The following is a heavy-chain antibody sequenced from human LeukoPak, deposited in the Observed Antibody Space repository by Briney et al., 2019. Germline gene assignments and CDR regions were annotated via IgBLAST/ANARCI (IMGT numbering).Heavy chain of an antibody. V-gene: IGHV1-2*02. Sequence: ASVKVSCKASGYTFTGYYMHWVRQAPGQGLEWMGWINPNSGGTNYAQKFQGRVTMTRDTSISAAYMELNSLRAEDTAVYYCARDMIEAAAHLINYYYYGMDVWGQGTTVTVSS. CDR1: GYTFTGYY. D-gene: IGHD6-13*01. CDR2: INPNSGGT. J-gene: IGHJ6*02. CDR3: ARDMIEAAAHLINYYYYGMDV.